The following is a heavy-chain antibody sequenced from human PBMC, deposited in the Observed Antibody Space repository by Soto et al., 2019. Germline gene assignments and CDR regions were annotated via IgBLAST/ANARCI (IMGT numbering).Heavy chain of an antibody. V-gene: IGHV3-23*01. Sequence: PGGSLRLSCAASGFTFSSYAMSRVRQAPGKGLEWVSAISGSGGSTYYADSVKGRFTISRDNSKNTLYLQMNSLRAEDTAVYYCAKVELTSIMVRGYPGWFDPWGQGTLVTVSS. CDR1: GFTFSSYA. D-gene: IGHD3-10*01. J-gene: IGHJ5*02. CDR3: AKVELTSIMVRGYPGWFDP. CDR2: ISGSGGST.